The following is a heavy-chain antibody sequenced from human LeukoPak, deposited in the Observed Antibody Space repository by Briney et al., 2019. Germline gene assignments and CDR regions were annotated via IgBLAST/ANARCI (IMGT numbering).Heavy chain of an antibody. J-gene: IGHJ1*01. Sequence: PGGSLRLSCAASGFTFSSYSMNWVRQAPGKGLEWVSSISSSSYIYYADSVKGRFTISRDNAKNSLYLQMNSLRAEDTAVYYCARDWPTIAAAGTIPEYFQHWGQGTLVTVSS. CDR3: ARDWPTIAAAGTIPEYFQH. D-gene: IGHD6-13*01. CDR2: ISSSSYI. V-gene: IGHV3-21*01. CDR1: GFTFSSYS.